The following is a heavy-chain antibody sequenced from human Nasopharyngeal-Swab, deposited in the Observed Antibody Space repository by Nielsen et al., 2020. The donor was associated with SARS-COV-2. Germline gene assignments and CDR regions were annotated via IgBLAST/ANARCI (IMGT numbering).Heavy chain of an antibody. V-gene: IGHV3-74*01. CDR2: IKNDGSGT. J-gene: IGHJ6*02. Sequence: GESLKISCVATGSTFSIYWIHWVRQVPGKGLAWVSRIKNDGSGTVYADSVEGRFTISRDNAKNTLYLQMNSLRVEDTAVYFCARDFGYCRGGACTYFGMDVWGQGTTVTVSS. D-gene: IGHD2-15*01. CDR3: ARDFGYCRGGACTYFGMDV. CDR1: GSTFSIYW.